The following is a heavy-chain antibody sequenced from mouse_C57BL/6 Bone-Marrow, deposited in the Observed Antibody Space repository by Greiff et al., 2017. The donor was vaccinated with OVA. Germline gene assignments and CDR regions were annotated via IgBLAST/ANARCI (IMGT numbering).Heavy chain of an antibody. Sequence: EVHLVESGGGLVQPGGSLKLSCAASGFTFSDYYMYWVRQTPEKRLEWVAYISNGGGSTYYPDTVKGRFTISRDNAKSTLYLQMSRLKSEDTAMYYCARQDYGIAWFAYWGQGTLVTVSA. V-gene: IGHV5-12*01. D-gene: IGHD2-1*01. CDR3: ARQDYGIAWFAY. CDR2: ISNGGGST. J-gene: IGHJ3*01. CDR1: GFTFSDYY.